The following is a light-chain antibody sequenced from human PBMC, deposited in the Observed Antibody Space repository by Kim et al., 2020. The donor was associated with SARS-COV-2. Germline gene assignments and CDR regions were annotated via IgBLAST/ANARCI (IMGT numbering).Light chain of an antibody. CDR2: MAS. Sequence: SVGDRVTITCQASLGISSWLAWYQQKPRRAPKLLIYMASSLESGVPSRFTGSGSGTEFTLTISSLQPDDLGTYSCQQYYTYPYTFGQGTKLEI. CDR1: LGISSW. J-gene: IGKJ2*01. V-gene: IGKV1-5*03. CDR3: QQYYTYPYT.